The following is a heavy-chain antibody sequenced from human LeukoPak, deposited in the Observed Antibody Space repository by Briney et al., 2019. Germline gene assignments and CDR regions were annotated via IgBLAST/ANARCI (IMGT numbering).Heavy chain of an antibody. J-gene: IGHJ4*02. Sequence: AGGSLRLSCAASGFALSSYAMSWVRQAPGKGLEWVAFIRYDGSNKYYADSVKRRFTISRDNSKNALYLQMNSLRVEYTAVYYCATLPYYYDSSGSYYFDYWPQGPLVTVSS. CDR2: IRYDGSNK. CDR3: ATLPYYYDSSGSYYFDY. V-gene: IGHV3-30*02. D-gene: IGHD3-22*01. CDR1: GFALSSYA.